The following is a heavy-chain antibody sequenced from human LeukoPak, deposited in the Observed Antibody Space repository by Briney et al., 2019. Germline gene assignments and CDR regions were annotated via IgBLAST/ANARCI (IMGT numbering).Heavy chain of an antibody. CDR3: ATGPYPTYYDFWSGYYTVS. D-gene: IGHD3-3*01. J-gene: IGHJ5*02. CDR2: ISSSSGYI. V-gene: IGHV3-21*01. Sequence: GGSLKLSCAASGFTFSSYSMNWVRQAPGKGLEWVSSISSSSGYIYYAESVKGRFTISRDTGKNSMYLEMNRLRVEDTAVYYCATGPYPTYYDFWSGYYTVSWGQGTLVTVSS. CDR1: GFTFSSYS.